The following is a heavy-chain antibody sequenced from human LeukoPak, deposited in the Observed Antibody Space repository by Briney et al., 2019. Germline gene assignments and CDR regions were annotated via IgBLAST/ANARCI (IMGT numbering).Heavy chain of an antibody. J-gene: IGHJ4*02. V-gene: IGHV3-23*01. CDR3: ARDLASGWSNYFDY. Sequence: GGSLRLSCAASGFTFSSYVLSWVRQAPGKGLEWVSGLSASGATTYYADSVKGRFTISRDKSNNTVSLQMNSLRAEDTAVYYCARDLASGWSNYFDYWGQGTLVTVSS. CDR1: GFTFSSYV. D-gene: IGHD6-19*01. CDR2: LSASGATT.